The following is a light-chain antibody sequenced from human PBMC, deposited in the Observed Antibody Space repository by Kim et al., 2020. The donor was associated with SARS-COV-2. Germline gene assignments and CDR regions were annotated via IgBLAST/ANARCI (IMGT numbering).Light chain of an antibody. CDR2: YAS. CDR1: QTVDTY. V-gene: IGKV3-20*01. Sequence: EIVLTQSPGTLSLSPGERATLSCRASQTVDTYIAWYQQKPGQAPSLLIYYASNRATGIPDRFCGSGSGTDFSLTISRLEPEDSGMYYCQRDGGSPPITFGQGTRLEIK. CDR3: QRDGGSPPIT. J-gene: IGKJ5*01.